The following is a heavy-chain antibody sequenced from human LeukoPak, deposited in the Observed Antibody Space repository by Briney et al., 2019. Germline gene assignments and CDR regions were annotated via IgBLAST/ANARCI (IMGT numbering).Heavy chain of an antibody. CDR2: ISSSGSTI. CDR3: AELGITMIGAV. D-gene: IGHD3-10*02. CDR1: GLTFSSYE. Sequence: GVSVRLFCATSGLTFSSYEMNWVRQAPGKGLEGVSYISSSGSTIYYADSVKGRFTISRDNAKHSLYLQMNSLRAEDTAVYYCAELGITMIGAVCGKGTTVTISS. V-gene: IGHV3-48*03. J-gene: IGHJ6*04.